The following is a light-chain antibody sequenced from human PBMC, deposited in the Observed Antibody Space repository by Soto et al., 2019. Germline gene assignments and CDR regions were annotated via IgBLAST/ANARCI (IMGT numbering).Light chain of an antibody. V-gene: IGKV3-15*01. Sequence: ETVITQSPVALSVSPCHRATLSRRARQNVRKNLAWYQQKPGQAPRLLIYGASTRATGIPARFSGDGSGTEFTLTIDSLQSEDFVVYYCLQYDGWPLTFGQGTRLEIK. J-gene: IGKJ5*01. CDR2: GAS. CDR3: LQYDGWPLT. CDR1: QNVRKN.